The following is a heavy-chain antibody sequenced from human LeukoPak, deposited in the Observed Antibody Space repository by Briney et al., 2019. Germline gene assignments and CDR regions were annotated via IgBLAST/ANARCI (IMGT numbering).Heavy chain of an antibody. J-gene: IGHJ3*02. CDR2: ISYDGSNK. CDR1: GFTFSSYG. D-gene: IGHD4-17*01. Sequence: PGGSLRLSCAASGFTFSSYGMHWVRQAPGKGLEWVAVISYDGSNKCYADSVKGRFTISRDNSKNTLYLQMNSLRAEDTAVYYCATTVPGPFDIWGQGTMVTVSS. CDR3: ATTVPGPFDI. V-gene: IGHV3-30*03.